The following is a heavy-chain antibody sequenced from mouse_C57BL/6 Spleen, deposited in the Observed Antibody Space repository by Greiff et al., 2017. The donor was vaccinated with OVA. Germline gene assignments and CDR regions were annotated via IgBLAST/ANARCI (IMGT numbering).Heavy chain of an antibody. D-gene: IGHD1-1*01. CDR2: IYPGNSDT. J-gene: IGHJ1*03. CDR3: TRIATTVVEGYFDV. CDR1: GYTFTSYW. Sequence: VQLKESGTVLARPGASVEMSCKTSGYTFTSYWMHWVKQRPGQGLEWIGAIYPGNSDTSYNQKFKGKAKLTAVTSASTAYMELSSLTNEDSAVYYCTRIATTVVEGYFDVWGTGTTVTVSS. V-gene: IGHV1-5*01.